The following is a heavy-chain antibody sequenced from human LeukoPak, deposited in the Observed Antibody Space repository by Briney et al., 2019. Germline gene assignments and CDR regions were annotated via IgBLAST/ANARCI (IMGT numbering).Heavy chain of an antibody. Sequence: GGSLRLSCVASGFSFRTSAMTWVRQAPGKGLGWVSAISGSGDGRYEDSVKGRFTISRDNSKNTVYLQMNNLRVEDTAVYYCAKVPFGSGSYSTLDYWGQGTLVTVSS. CDR1: GFSFRTSA. CDR3: AKVPFGSGSYSTLDY. CDR2: ISGSGDGR. V-gene: IGHV3-23*01. J-gene: IGHJ4*02. D-gene: IGHD3-10*01.